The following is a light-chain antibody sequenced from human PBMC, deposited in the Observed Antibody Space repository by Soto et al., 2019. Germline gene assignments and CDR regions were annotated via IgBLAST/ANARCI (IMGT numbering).Light chain of an antibody. Sequence: DIVMTQSPLSLPVTPGEPASISCRSSQSLLHSNGYNYLDWYLQNPGQSPQLLISLGSNRASGVPDRFRGSGSGTDFTLKISRVEAEDVGVYYCMQARQTPRTFGQGTKVELK. J-gene: IGKJ1*01. CDR2: LGS. CDR3: MQARQTPRT. V-gene: IGKV2-28*01. CDR1: QSLLHSNGYNY.